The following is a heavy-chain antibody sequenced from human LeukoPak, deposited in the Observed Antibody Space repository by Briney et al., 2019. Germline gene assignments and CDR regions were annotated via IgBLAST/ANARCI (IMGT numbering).Heavy chain of an antibody. V-gene: IGHV3-73*01. Sequence: PGGPLRLSCAASGFTFSDSNMHWVRQASGKGLEWVGRIRSRANNYATAYGASVTGRFTISRDDSKNTAYLQMNSLKTEDTAVLYCTRTPDFWSGYSDWGQGTLVTVSS. J-gene: IGHJ4*02. CDR3: TRTPDFWSGYSD. CDR1: GFTFSDSN. CDR2: IRSRANNYAT. D-gene: IGHD3-3*01.